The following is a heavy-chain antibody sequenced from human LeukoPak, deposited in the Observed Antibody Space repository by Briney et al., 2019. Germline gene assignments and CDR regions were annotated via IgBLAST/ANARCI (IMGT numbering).Heavy chain of an antibody. Sequence: GGSLRLSGEASGFTFRSFAMSWVRQAPGKGLEWLSGISASGHYIYQADSVKGRFTISRDNSKNTLYIEINSLRVEDTAVYYCARNGSWGDYQFYFYMDVWGKGTTVTVSS. CDR1: GFTFRSFA. V-gene: IGHV3-23*01. CDR2: ISASGHYI. D-gene: IGHD2-2*01. CDR3: ARNGSWGDYQFYFYMDV. J-gene: IGHJ6*03.